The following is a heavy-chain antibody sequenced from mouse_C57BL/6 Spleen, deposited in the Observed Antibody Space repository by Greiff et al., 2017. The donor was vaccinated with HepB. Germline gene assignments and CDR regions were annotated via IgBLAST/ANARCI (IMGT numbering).Heavy chain of an antibody. CDR3: ARGGLYYGRSYCDY. D-gene: IGHD1-1*01. CDR2: IYPGDGDT. CDR1: GYAFSSYW. J-gene: IGHJ2*01. V-gene: IGHV1-80*01. Sequence: VKLMESGAELVKPGASVKISCKASGYAFSSYWMNWVKQRPGKGLEWIGQIYPGDGDTNYNGKFKGKATLTADKSSSTAYMQLSSLTSEDSAVYFCARGGLYYGRSYCDYWGQGTTLTVSS.